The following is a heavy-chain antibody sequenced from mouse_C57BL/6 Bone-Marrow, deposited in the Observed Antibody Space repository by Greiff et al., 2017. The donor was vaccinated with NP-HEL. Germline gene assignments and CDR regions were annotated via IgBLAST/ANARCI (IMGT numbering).Heavy chain of an antibody. CDR2: ISSGGSYT. J-gene: IGHJ1*03. Sequence: EVMLVESGGDLVKPGGSLKLSCAASGFTFSSYGMSWVRQTPDKRLEWVATISSGGSYTYYPDSVKGRFTISRDNAKNPLYLQMSSLKSEDTAMYYCARPDYYRYFDVWGTGTTVTVSS. V-gene: IGHV5-6*01. D-gene: IGHD2-13*01. CDR3: ARPDYYRYFDV. CDR1: GFTFSSYG.